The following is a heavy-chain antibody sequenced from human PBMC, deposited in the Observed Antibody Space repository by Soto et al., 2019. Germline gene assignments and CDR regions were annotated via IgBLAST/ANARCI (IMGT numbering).Heavy chain of an antibody. J-gene: IGHJ5*02. CDR1: GGTFSSYA. D-gene: IGHD6-19*01. V-gene: IGHV1-69*06. Sequence: ASVKVSCKASGGTFSSYAISWVRQAPGQGLEWMGGIIPIFGTANYAQKFQGRVTITADKSTSTAYMELSSLRSEDTAVYYCARDQALDSSGWYNWFDPWGQGTLVTVSS. CDR3: ARDQALDSSGWYNWFDP. CDR2: IIPIFGTA.